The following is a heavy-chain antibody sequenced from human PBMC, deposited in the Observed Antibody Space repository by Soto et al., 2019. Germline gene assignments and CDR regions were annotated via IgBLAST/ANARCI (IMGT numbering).Heavy chain of an antibody. J-gene: IGHJ4*02. CDR3: ARAGGLGAVAVDY. Sequence: PSETLSLTCTVSGGSISSYYWSWLRQPPGKGLEWIGYIYSIGSTYYNPSLRSRVTISIDRSQNQFSLKLSSVTAADTAVYYCARAGGLGAVAVDYWGQGTLVTVSS. CDR2: IYSIGST. V-gene: IGHV4-59*12. D-gene: IGHD6-19*01. CDR1: GGSISSYY.